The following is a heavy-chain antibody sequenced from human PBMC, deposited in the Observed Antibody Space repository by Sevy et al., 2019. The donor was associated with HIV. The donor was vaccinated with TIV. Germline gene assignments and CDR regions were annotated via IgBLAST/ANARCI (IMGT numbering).Heavy chain of an antibody. J-gene: IGHJ4*02. D-gene: IGHD3-10*01. CDR1: GFTFRSYW. V-gene: IGHV3-7*01. CDR2: IKEDGSEK. CDR3: ATYGSGSSWKILDY. Sequence: GGSLRLSCAASGFTFRSYWMSWVRQAPGKGLEWVANIKEDGSEKYYVDSVKGRFTVSRDNAKNSLYLQMYSLRVEDTAVYYCATYGSGSSWKILDYWGQGTLVTVSS.